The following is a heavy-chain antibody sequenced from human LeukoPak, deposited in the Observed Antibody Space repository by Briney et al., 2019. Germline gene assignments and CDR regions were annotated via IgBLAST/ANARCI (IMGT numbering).Heavy chain of an antibody. CDR3: ARVLSVVVPAAMYYYYGMDV. J-gene: IGHJ6*02. CDR2: ISSSSSYT. D-gene: IGHD2-2*01. Sequence: PGGSLRLSCAASGFTFSDYYMSWIRQAPGKGLEWVSYISSSSSYTNYADSVKGRFTISRDNAKNLLYLQMNSLRAEDTAVYYCARVLSVVVPAAMYYYYGMDVWGQGTTVTVSS. CDR1: GFTFSDYY. V-gene: IGHV3-11*05.